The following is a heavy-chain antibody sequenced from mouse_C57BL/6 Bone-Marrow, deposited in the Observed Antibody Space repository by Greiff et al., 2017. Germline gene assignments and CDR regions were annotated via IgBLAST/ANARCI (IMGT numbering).Heavy chain of an antibody. V-gene: IGHV5-2*01. CDR1: EYEFPSHD. J-gene: IGHJ4*01. CDR2: INSDGGST. D-gene: IGHD2-3*01. CDR3: ARHLIYDGFYYYARDY. Sequence: EVHLVESGGGLVQPGESLKLSCESNEYEFPSHDMSWVRKTPEKRLELVAAINSDGGSTYYPDTMERRFIISRDNTKKTLYLQISSLRSEDTALYYCARHLIYDGFYYYARDYWGQGTSVTVSS.